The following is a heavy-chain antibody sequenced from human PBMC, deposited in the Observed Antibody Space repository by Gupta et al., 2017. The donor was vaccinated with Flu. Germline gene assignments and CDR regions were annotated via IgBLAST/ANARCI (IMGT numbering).Heavy chain of an antibody. Sequence: SDYYMSWIGQAPGKGLEWVSYISSTGSTIYYADSVKGRFTISRDDAENSLFLQMNSLRAEDTAVYYCARRGGLELVHAFDIWGQGTIVTVSS. J-gene: IGHJ3*02. CDR2: ISSTGSTI. V-gene: IGHV3-11*01. CDR1: SDYY. D-gene: IGHD1-7*01. CDR3: ARRGGLELVHAFDI.